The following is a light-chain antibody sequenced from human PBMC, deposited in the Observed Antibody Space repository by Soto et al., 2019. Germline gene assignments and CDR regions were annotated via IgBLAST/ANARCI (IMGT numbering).Light chain of an antibody. J-gene: IGKJ2*01. CDR2: SAS. Sequence: EIVVTQSPATLSVSAGERATLSCRASQSISNNLAWYQQKPGQAPRLLIFSASSRATGVPARFSASGSGTEFTLTISHLQSEDFAVYYCQHYDNWPYTFGQGTNLEIK. CDR1: QSISNN. V-gene: IGKV3-15*01. CDR3: QHYDNWPYT.